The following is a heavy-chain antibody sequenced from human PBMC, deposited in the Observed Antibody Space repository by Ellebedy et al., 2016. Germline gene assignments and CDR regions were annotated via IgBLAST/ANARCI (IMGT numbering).Heavy chain of an antibody. CDR3: ARSAVWYYDSSKDAFDI. CDR2: INSDGSST. CDR1: GFTFSSYW. J-gene: IGHJ3*02. Sequence: GGSLRLSCAASGFTFSSYWMHWVRQAPGKGLVWVSRINSDGSSTSYADSVKGRFTISRDNAKNTLYLQMNSLRAEDTAVYYCARSAVWYYDSSKDAFDIWGQGTMVTVSS. D-gene: IGHD3-22*01. V-gene: IGHV3-74*01.